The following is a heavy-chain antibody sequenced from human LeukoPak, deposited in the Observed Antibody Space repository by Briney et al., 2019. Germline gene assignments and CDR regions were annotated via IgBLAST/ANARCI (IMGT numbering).Heavy chain of an antibody. J-gene: IGHJ6*02. CDR3: ARDLVITYYYDSSGPKFYYYGMDV. CDR1: GYTFTGYY. Sequence: ASVKVSCKASGYTFTGYYMHWVRQAPGQGLEWMGWINPNSGGTNYAQKFQGRVTMTRDTSISTAYMELSRLRSDDTAVYYCARDLVITYYYDSSGPKFYYYGMDVWGQGTTVTVSS. D-gene: IGHD3-22*01. CDR2: INPNSGGT. V-gene: IGHV1-2*02.